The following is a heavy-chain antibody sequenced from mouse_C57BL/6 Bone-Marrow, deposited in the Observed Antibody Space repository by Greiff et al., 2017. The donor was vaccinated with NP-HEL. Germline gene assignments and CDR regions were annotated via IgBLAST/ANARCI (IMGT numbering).Heavy chain of an antibody. CDR3: ARHSDYGSSYEDYYAMDY. J-gene: IGHJ4*01. CDR1: GFTFSDYY. D-gene: IGHD1-1*01. Sequence: EVKVIESGGGLVQPGGSLKLSCAASGFTFSDYYMYWVRQTPEKRLEWVAYISNGGGSTYYPDTVKGRFTISRDNAKNTLYLQMSRLKSEDTAMYYCARHSDYGSSYEDYYAMDYWGQGTSVTVSS. V-gene: IGHV5-12*01. CDR2: ISNGGGST.